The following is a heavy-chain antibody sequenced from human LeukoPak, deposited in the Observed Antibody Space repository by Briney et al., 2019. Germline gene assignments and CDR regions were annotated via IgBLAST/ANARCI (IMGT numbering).Heavy chain of an antibody. CDR3: ARSTPGYSAFDI. V-gene: IGHV1-69*13. D-gene: IGHD5-24*01. Sequence: ASVKVSCKASGGTFSSYAISWVRQAPGQGLEWMGGIIPIFGTANYAQKFQGRVTITADESTSTAYMELSSLRSEDTAVYYCARSTPGYSAFDIWGQGTMVTVSS. J-gene: IGHJ3*02. CDR2: IIPIFGTA. CDR1: GGTFSSYA.